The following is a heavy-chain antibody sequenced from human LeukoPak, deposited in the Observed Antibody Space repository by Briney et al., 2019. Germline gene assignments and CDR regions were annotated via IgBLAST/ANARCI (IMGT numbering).Heavy chain of an antibody. J-gene: IGHJ4*02. CDR3: ARSAQIVAAAIAYYFDY. Sequence: PSETLSLTCVVSGGSISSSNWWSWVRQPPGKGREWIGEIYHSGTTNYNPSLKSRVTVSVDKSKNHFSLKLSSVTAADTAVYYCARSAQIVAAAIAYYFDYWGQGTLVTVSS. CDR2: IYHSGTT. CDR1: GGSISSSNW. D-gene: IGHD2-2*02. V-gene: IGHV4-4*02.